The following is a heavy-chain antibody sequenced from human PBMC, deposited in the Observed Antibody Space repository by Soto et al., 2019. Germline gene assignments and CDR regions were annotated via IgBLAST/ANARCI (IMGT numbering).Heavy chain of an antibody. Sequence: KSGGSLRLSCAASGFPFSDSYMAWMRQAPGKGLEEIATISSTGSTPYYADSVKGRFTISGDNAQNSLYLEMNNLRAEDTAVYYCARGQQLVANWLDPWGQGILVTVSS. V-gene: IGHV3-11*01. D-gene: IGHD6-6*01. CDR3: ARGQQLVANWLDP. CDR2: ISSTGSTP. CDR1: GFPFSDSY. J-gene: IGHJ5*02.